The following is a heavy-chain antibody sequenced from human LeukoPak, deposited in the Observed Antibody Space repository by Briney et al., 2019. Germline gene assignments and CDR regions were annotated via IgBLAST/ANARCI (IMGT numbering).Heavy chain of an antibody. J-gene: IGHJ6*03. CDR1: GFTFSSYE. CDR3: ARGGVPTHYYYMDV. Sequence: PGGSLRLSCAASGFTFSSYEMNWVRQAPGKGLVWVSRINSDGSRTSYVDPVKGRFTISRDNAKNTLYLQMNSLRAEETAVYYCARGGVPTHYYYMDVWGKGTTVTISS. D-gene: IGHD3-10*01. CDR2: INSDGSRT. V-gene: IGHV3-74*01.